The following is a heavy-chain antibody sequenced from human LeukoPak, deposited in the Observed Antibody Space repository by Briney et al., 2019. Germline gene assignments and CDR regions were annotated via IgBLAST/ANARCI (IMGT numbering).Heavy chain of an antibody. CDR1: GYTFTSYG. Sequence: ALVKVSCKASGYTFTSYGISWVRQAPGQGLEWMGWISAYNGNTNYAQKLQGRVTMTTDTSTSTAYMELRSLRSDDTAVYYCARDKTIFGWFDPWGQGTLVTVSS. CDR2: ISAYNGNT. CDR3: ARDKTIFGWFDP. V-gene: IGHV1-18*01. D-gene: IGHD3-3*01. J-gene: IGHJ5*02.